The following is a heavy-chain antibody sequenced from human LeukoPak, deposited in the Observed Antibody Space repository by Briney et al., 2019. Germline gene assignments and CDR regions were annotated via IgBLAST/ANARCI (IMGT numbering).Heavy chain of an antibody. Sequence: SETLSLTCAVYGGSFSGYYWSWVRQPPGKGMEWIGEINHSGSTNYNPSLKSRVTISVDTSKNQFSLKLTSVTAADTAVYYCARTTEGGYTYGYFYYYYMDVWGKGTTVTISS. CDR1: GGSFSGYY. V-gene: IGHV4-34*01. J-gene: IGHJ6*03. CDR2: INHSGST. CDR3: ARTTEGGYTYGYFYYYYMDV. D-gene: IGHD5-18*01.